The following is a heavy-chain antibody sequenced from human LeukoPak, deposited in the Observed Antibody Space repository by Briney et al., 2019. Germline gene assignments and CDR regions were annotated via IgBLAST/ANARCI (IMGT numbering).Heavy chain of an antibody. CDR1: GFTFSSYS. CDR2: ISSSSSTI. D-gene: IGHD1-1*01. Sequence: GGSLRLSCAASGFTFSSYSMNWVRQAPGKGLEWVSYISSSSSTIYYADSVKGRFTISRDNAKNSLYLQMNSLRADDTAVYYCAREGGTTDDAFDIWGQGTMVTVSS. V-gene: IGHV3-48*01. J-gene: IGHJ3*02. CDR3: AREGGTTDDAFDI.